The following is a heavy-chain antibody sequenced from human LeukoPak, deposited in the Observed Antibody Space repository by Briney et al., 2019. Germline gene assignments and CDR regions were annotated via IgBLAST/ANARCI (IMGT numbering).Heavy chain of an antibody. CDR2: IYSSGST. D-gene: IGHD5-18*01. V-gene: IGHV4-61*02. J-gene: IGHJ6*03. Sequence: SETLSLTCTVSGGSISSGSYYWSWIRQPAGKGLEWIGRIYSSGSTNYNPSLKSRVTISVDTSKNQFSLKLSSVTAADTAVYYCARDRGGYSYGWGYYYYYMDVWGKGTTVTVSS. CDR3: ARDRGGYSYGWGYYYYYMDV. CDR1: GGSISSGSYY.